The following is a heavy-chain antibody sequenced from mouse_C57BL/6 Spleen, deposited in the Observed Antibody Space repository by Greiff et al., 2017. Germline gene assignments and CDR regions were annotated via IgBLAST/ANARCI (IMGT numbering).Heavy chain of an antibody. D-gene: IGHD1-1*01. V-gene: IGHV1-69*01. CDR2: IDPSDSYT. CDR3: ARQYYGSENWYFGV. J-gene: IGHJ1*03. CDR1: GYTFTSYW. Sequence: QVQLQQPGAELVMPGASVKLSCKASGYTFTSYWMHWVKQRPGQGLEWIGEIDPSDSYTNYNQKFKGKSTLTVDKSSSTAYMQLSSLTSEDSAVYYCARQYYGSENWYFGVWGTGATVTVYS.